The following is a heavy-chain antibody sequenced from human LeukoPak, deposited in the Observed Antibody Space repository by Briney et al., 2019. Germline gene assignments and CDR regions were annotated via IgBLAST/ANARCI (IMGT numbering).Heavy chain of an antibody. CDR3: AARGDSSGWSLYYYYYGMDV. Sequence: SQTLSLTCAVSGGSISSGGYSWSWIRQPPGKGLEWIGYIYHSGSTYYNPSLRSRVTISVDTSKNQFSLKLSSVTAADTAVYYCAARGDSSGWSLYYYYYGMDVWGQGTMVTVSS. V-gene: IGHV4-30-2*01. CDR2: IYHSGST. D-gene: IGHD6-19*01. CDR1: GGSISSGGYS. J-gene: IGHJ6*02.